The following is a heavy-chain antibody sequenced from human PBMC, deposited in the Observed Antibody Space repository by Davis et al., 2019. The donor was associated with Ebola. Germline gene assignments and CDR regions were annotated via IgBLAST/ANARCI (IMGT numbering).Heavy chain of an antibody. Sequence: GESLKISCAASGFTFSSYSMNWVRQAPGKGLEWVSSISSSSSYTNYADSVKGRFTISRDNAKNSLYLQMNSLRAEDTAVYYCARAHHNTGPGMDVWGKGTTVTVSS. V-gene: IGHV3-21*01. CDR3: ARAHHNTGPGMDV. CDR1: GFTFSSYS. CDR2: ISSSSSYT. J-gene: IGHJ6*04. D-gene: IGHD1-1*01.